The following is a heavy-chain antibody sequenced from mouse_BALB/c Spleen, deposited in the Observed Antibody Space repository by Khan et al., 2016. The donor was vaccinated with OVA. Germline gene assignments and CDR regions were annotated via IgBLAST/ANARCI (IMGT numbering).Heavy chain of an antibody. CDR2: INPNNGGT. Sequence: QVQLKESGAELVKPGTSVRLSCKSSGYTFSSYYLYWVKQRPGQGLEWIGDINPNNGGTNFNEKFENKATLTVDKSSSTAYMQLSGLTSEDSAVYYCTRSGYGGFAYWGQGTLVTVSA. CDR1: GYTFSSYY. V-gene: IGHV1-53*01. J-gene: IGHJ3*01. CDR3: TRSGYGGFAY. D-gene: IGHD1-1*02.